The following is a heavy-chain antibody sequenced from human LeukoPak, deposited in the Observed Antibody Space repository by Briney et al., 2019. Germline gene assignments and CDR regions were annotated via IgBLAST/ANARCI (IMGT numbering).Heavy chain of an antibody. CDR3: ANHLACGSTSCPPFDS. CDR2: ISDRGTYI. CDR1: GFTFSTYS. Sequence: GGSLRLSCTASGFTFSTYSINWVRQAPGKGLEWVASISDRGTYIYYADSVKGRFTISRDNAKNSLYLQMNSLRAEDTAVYYCANHLACGSTSCPPFDSWGQGTLVTVSS. V-gene: IGHV3-21*01. D-gene: IGHD2-2*01. J-gene: IGHJ4*02.